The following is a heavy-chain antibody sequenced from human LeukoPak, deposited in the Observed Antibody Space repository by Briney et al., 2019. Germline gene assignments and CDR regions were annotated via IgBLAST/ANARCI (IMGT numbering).Heavy chain of an antibody. V-gene: IGHV1-18*01. CDR2: ISVYNGNT. CDR3: ARSSSSVNIESRYGMDV. D-gene: IGHD3-9*01. CDR1: GYSLTEYG. Sequence: ASVKVSCKASGYSLTEYGVSWVRQAPGQGLEWMGWISVYNGNTEFAQKFQARITMTTDTSTNTAYMDLRSLRTDDTAAYYCARSSSSVNIESRYGMDVWGQGTTVTVSS. J-gene: IGHJ6*02.